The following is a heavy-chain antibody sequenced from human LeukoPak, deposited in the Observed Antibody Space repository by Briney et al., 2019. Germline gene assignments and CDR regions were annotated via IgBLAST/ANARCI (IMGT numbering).Heavy chain of an antibody. V-gene: IGHV1-58*02. Sequence: ASVKVSCKASGFTFTSSAMQWVRQARGQRLEWIGWIVVGSGNTNYAQKFQERVTITRDMSTSTAYMELSSLRSEDTAVYYCARLPIVVVTAIRSFDYWGQGTLVTVSS. CDR1: GFTFTSSA. CDR2: IVVGSGNT. J-gene: IGHJ4*02. CDR3: ARLPIVVVTAIRSFDY. D-gene: IGHD2-21*02.